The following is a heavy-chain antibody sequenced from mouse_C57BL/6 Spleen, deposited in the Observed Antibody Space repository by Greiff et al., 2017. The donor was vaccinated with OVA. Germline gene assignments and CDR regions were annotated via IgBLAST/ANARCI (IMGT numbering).Heavy chain of an antibody. D-gene: IGHD2-3*01. J-gene: IGHJ4*01. Sequence: EVQLVESGGGLVKPGGSLKLSCAASGFTFSSYAMSWVRQTPEKRLEWVATISDGGSYTYYPANVKGRFTISRDNAKNNLYLQMSHLKSEDTAMYYCARDLADGPLYYYAMDYWGQGTSVTVSS. CDR2: ISDGGSYT. CDR3: ARDLADGPLYYYAMDY. CDR1: GFTFSSYA. V-gene: IGHV5-4*01.